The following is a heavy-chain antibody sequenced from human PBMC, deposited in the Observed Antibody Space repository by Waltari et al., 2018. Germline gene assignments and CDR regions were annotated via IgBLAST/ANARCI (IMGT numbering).Heavy chain of an antibody. V-gene: IGHV1-69*02. Sequence: QVQLVQSGAEVKKPGSSVKVSCKASGGTFSSYTISWVRQAPGQGLEWMGRIIPILGIANYAQKFQGRVTITADKSTSTAYMELSSLRSEDTAVYYCARGGRSWPDYYGMDVWGQGTTVTVSS. CDR3: ARGGRSWPDYYGMDV. CDR1: GGTFSSYT. D-gene: IGHD6-13*01. CDR2: IIPILGIA. J-gene: IGHJ6*02.